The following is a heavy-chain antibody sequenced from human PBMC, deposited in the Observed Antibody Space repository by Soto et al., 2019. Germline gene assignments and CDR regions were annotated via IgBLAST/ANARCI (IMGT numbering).Heavy chain of an antibody. CDR3: VSPGMARYFAY. J-gene: IGHJ4*02. D-gene: IGHD2-8*01. CDR2: ISYDGVNK. Sequence: QVQLVESGGGAVHPGRSLRLSCAASGFIFSTSAMHWVRQAPGTGLEWLALISYDGVNKFYADSVKGRFSISRDNHRNTLSLQMNSLRSEDTAVYYCVSPGMARYFAYWGQGTVVTVSS. V-gene: IGHV3-30-3*01. CDR1: GFIFSTSA.